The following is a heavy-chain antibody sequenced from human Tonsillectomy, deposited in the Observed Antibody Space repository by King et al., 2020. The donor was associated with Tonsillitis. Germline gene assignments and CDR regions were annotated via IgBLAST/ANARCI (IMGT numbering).Heavy chain of an antibody. J-gene: IGHJ1*01. CDR2: IYPSGNT. CDR3: ARVCGGDCYLRQYFLY. D-gene: IGHD2-21*02. Sequence: QLQESGSGLVRPSQTLSLTCTVSGGSISSGDYSWSWIRQPPGKGLEWIGYIYPSGNTYYNPSLKSRLTISVDKSKNQFSLKLRSVTAADTAVYYCARVCGGDCYLRQYFLYWGQGTLVTVSS. V-gene: IGHV4-30-2*01. CDR1: GGSISSGDYS.